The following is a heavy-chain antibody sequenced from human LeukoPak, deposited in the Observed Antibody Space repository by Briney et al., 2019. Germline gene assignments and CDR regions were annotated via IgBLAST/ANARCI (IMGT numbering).Heavy chain of an antibody. D-gene: IGHD3-22*01. CDR2: IKQDGSEK. V-gene: IGHV3-7*01. Sequence: GGSLRLSCAASGFTFSSYWMSWVRQAPGKGLEWVANIKQDGSEKYYVDSVKGRFTISRDNAKNSLYLQMNSLRAEDTAVYYCAREVRRYYDSSGYPRYWGQGTLVTVSS. CDR3: AREVRRYYDSSGYPRY. J-gene: IGHJ4*02. CDR1: GFTFSSYW.